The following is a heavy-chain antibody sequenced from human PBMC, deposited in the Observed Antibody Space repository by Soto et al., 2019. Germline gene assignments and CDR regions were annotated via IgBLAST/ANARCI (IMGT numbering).Heavy chain of an antibody. CDR1: GYTFTSYD. D-gene: IGHD3-3*01. V-gene: IGHV1-8*01. J-gene: IGHJ6*02. CDR2: MNPNSGNT. CDR3: ARARITIFTDTMPDGMDV. Sequence: ASVKVSCKASGYTFTSYDINWVRQATGQGLEWMGWMNPNSGNTGYAQKFQGRVTMTRNTSISTAYMELSSLRSEDTAVYYCARARITIFTDTMPDGMDVWGQGTTVTVSS.